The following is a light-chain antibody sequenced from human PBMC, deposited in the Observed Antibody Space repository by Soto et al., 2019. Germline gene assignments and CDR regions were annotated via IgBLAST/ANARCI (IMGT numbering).Light chain of an antibody. Sequence: EIVLTQSPDTLSLSPGERATLSCRASQSVSGYLGWYQQKPGQAPRLLIYYASNRAYGVPARFRGSGSGTNFTLTIASLEPDDFAVSYCQQRSNWPYLTFGGGTRV. CDR2: YAS. CDR1: QSVSGY. J-gene: IGKJ4*01. V-gene: IGKV3-11*01. CDR3: QQRSNWPYLT.